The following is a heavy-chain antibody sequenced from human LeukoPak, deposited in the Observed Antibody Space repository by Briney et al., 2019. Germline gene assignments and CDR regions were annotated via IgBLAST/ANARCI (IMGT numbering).Heavy chain of an antibody. CDR3: AKDIGAAGTTTTFDY. J-gene: IGHJ4*02. Sequence: GGSLRLSCAASGFTFDDYGMSWVRQAPGKGLEWVSGINWNGGSTGYADSVKGRFTISRDNAKNSQYLQMNSLRAEDTALYYCAKDIGAAGTTTTFDYWGQGTLVTVSS. D-gene: IGHD6-13*01. V-gene: IGHV3-20*04. CDR2: INWNGGST. CDR1: GFTFDDYG.